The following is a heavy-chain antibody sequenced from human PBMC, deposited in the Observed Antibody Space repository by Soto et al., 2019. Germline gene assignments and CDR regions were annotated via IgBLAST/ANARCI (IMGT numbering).Heavy chain of an antibody. CDR2: IDWDDDK. D-gene: IGHD5-18*01. Sequence: SGPTLVNPTQTLTLTCTFSGFSLSTSGMCVSWIRQPPGKALEWLALIDWDDDKYYSTSLKTRLTISKDTSKNQVVLTMTNMDPVDTATYYCARIRRYSYGSYYYYYYGMDVWGQGALVTVSS. V-gene: IGHV2-70*01. J-gene: IGHJ6*02. CDR3: ARIRRYSYGSYYYYYYGMDV. CDR1: GFSLSTSGMC.